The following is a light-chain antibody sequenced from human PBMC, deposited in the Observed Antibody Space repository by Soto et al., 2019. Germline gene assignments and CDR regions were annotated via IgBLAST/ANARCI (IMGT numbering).Light chain of an antibody. V-gene: IGKV3-20*01. CDR3: RPYGSSPSYT. CDR1: QSVSSSSY. J-gene: IGKJ2*01. Sequence: EIVLTQSPGTLSLSPGERATLSCRASQSVSSSSYLAWYQQKPGQAPRLLIYGASSRATGIPDRFSGSGSATNFTRTISRLEPEDFAVYYGRPYGSSPSYTFGQGTKLEIK. CDR2: GAS.